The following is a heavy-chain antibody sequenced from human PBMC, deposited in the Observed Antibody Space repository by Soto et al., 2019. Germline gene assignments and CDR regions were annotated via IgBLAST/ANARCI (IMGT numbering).Heavy chain of an antibody. Sequence: GASVKVSCKASGYTFTSYGISWVRQAPGQGLEWMGWISAYNDNTNYAQKLQGRVTMTTDTSTSTAYMELRSLRSDDTAVYFCARDGNGRQLALFIDYWGQGTLVTVSS. J-gene: IGHJ4*02. CDR2: ISAYNDNT. D-gene: IGHD6-13*01. CDR3: ARDGNGRQLALFIDY. CDR1: GYTFTSYG. V-gene: IGHV1-18*01.